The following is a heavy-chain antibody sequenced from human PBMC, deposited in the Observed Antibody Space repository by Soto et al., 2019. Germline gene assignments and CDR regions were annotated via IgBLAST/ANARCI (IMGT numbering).Heavy chain of an antibody. CDR1: GGTFSSYT. J-gene: IGHJ4*02. CDR3: ARGDELERRTQDYFDY. D-gene: IGHD1-1*01. CDR2: IIPIRGIA. V-gene: IGHV1-69*02. Sequence: QVQLVQSGAEVKKPGSSVKVSCKASGGTFSSYTISWVRQAPVQGLEWMGRIIPIRGIANYAQKFQGRVTNTADKSTSTAYMELSSLRSEDTAVYYCARGDELERRTQDYFDYWGQGTLVTVSS.